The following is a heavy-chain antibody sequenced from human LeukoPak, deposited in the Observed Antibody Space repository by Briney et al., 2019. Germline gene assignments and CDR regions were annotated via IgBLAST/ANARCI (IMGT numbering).Heavy chain of an antibody. J-gene: IGHJ4*02. CDR1: GFTFSTYA. CDR2: FSSSATET. V-gene: IGHV3-23*01. CDR3: VKAGGDYGLVKYFDS. Sequence: GGPLSLSCAVSGFTFSTYAMTWFGKAPGRGLEGVPPFSSSATETFYADSVKGRFTISGDKSENTLYLEMNNLRDDDTAVYYCVKAGGDYGLVKYFDSWGQGTLITVSS. D-gene: IGHD4-17*01.